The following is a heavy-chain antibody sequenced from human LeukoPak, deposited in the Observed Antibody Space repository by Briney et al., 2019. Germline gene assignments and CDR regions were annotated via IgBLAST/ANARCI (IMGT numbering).Heavy chain of an antibody. D-gene: IGHD3-22*01. CDR2: IYYSGST. CDR1: GGSISSGGYY. CDR3: AKDPSMIVVVTLDY. Sequence: TSETLSLTCTVSGGSISSGGYYWSWIRQHPGKGLEWIGYIYYSGSTYYNPSLKSRVTISVDTSKNQFSLKLSSVTAADTAVYYCAKDPSMIVVVTLDYWGQGTLVTVSS. V-gene: IGHV4-31*03. J-gene: IGHJ4*02.